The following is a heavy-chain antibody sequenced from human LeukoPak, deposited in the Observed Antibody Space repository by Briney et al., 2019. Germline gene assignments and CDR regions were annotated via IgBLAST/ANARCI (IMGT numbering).Heavy chain of an antibody. J-gene: IGHJ2*01. CDR2: ISYDGSNK. Sequence: GSLRLSCAASGFTFSSYAMHWVRQAPGKGLEWVAVISYDGSNKYYAGSVKGRFTISRDNSKNTLYLQMNSLRAEDTAVYYCARVNYGFWSGTHWYFDLWGRGTLVTVSS. V-gene: IGHV3-30-3*01. D-gene: IGHD3-3*01. CDR3: ARVNYGFWSGTHWYFDL. CDR1: GFTFSSYA.